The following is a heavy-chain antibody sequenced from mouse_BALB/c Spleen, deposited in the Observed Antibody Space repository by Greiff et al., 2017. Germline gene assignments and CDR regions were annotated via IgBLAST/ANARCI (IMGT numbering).Heavy chain of an antibody. V-gene: IGHV1S22*01. J-gene: IGHJ2*01. D-gene: IGHD2-4*01. CDR1: GYTFTSYW. CDR2: IYPGSGST. Sequence: LQQPGSELVRPGASVKLSCKASGYTFTSYWMHWVKQRPGQGLEWIGNIYPGSGSTNYDEKFKSKATLTVDTSSSTAYMQLSSLTSEDSAVYYCTRSRGYYDYDGPPFDYWGQGTTLTVSA. CDR3: TRSRGYYDYDGPPFDY.